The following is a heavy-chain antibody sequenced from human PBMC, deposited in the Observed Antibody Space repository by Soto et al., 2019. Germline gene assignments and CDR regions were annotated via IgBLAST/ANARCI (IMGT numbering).Heavy chain of an antibody. Sequence: SVKVSCKASGGTFSSYTISWVRQAPGQGLEWMGRIIPILGIANYAQKFQGRVTITADKSTSTAYMELSSLRSEDTAVYYCARGSRPTVAFDYWGQGTLVTVSS. D-gene: IGHD4-17*01. CDR3: ARGSRPTVAFDY. CDR1: GGTFSSYT. V-gene: IGHV1-69*02. J-gene: IGHJ4*02. CDR2: IIPILGIA.